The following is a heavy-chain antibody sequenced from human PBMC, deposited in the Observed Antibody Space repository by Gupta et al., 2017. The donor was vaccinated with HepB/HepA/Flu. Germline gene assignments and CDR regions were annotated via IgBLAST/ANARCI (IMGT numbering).Heavy chain of an antibody. J-gene: IGHJ4*02. CDR2: FSSGGDI. D-gene: IGHD1-1*01. V-gene: IGHV3-23*01. CDR1: GFTSGFTFSKSA. Sequence: EVQLLESGGDLVQPGGSLRLYCAASGFTSGFTFSKSAMIWVRQAPGKGLEWASGFSSGGDIYYADSVKGRFTISRDNSKNTVYLQMNSLRVEDTAVYYCATARPGTTYDFWGQGTLVTVSS. CDR3: ATARPGTTYDF.